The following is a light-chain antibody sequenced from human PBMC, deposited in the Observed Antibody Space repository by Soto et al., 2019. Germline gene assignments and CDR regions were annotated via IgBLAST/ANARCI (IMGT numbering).Light chain of an antibody. CDR3: QQSYTTPRIT. CDR1: QDIGTY. V-gene: IGKV1-39*01. J-gene: IGKJ5*01. Sequence: DIQMTQSPSTLSGSVGDSVIITCRASQDIGTYLNWYQHKPGKAPKHLIYAASSLQTGVPSRFTGSGSGTEFTLTIDSLQPEDFATYYCQQSYTTPRITFGQGTRLEIK. CDR2: AAS.